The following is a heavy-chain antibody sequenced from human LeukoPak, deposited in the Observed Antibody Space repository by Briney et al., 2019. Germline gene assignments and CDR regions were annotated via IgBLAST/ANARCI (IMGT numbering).Heavy chain of an antibody. D-gene: IGHD3-10*01. CDR1: GGSFSGYY. Sequence: SETLSLTCAVYGGSFSGYYWSWIRQPPGKGLEWIGEINHSGSTNYNPSPKSRVTISVDTSKNQFSLKLSSVTAADTAVYYCARFMVRGRYYYYYMDVWGKGTTVTISS. V-gene: IGHV4-34*01. CDR2: INHSGST. J-gene: IGHJ6*03. CDR3: ARFMVRGRYYYYYMDV.